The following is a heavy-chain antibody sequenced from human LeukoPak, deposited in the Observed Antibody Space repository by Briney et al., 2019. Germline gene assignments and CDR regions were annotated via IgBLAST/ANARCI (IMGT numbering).Heavy chain of an antibody. J-gene: IGHJ5*02. CDR2: ISAYNGNT. V-gene: IGHV1-18*01. CDR1: GYTFTSYG. CDR3: ARNLPKYSSCWTGDL. Sequence: ASVKVSCKASGYTFTSYGISWVRQAPGQGLEWMGWISAYNGNTNYAQKLQGRVTMTTDTSTSTAYMELRSLRSDDTAVYYCARNLPKYSSCWTGDLWGQGTLVTVSS. D-gene: IGHD6-13*01.